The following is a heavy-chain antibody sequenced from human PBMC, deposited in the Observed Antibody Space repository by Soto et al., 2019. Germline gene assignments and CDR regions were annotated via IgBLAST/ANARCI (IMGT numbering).Heavy chain of an antibody. V-gene: IGHV1-69*12. J-gene: IGHJ6*02. CDR1: GGTFGSYA. CDR3: ARPVPAAGYYYDMDV. CDR2: IIPIFGTA. D-gene: IGHD2-2*01. Sequence: QVQLVQSGAEVKKPGSSVKVSCKASGGTFGSYAISWVRQAPGQGIEWMGGIIPIFGTANYAQEFQGRVTITADESTSTAYMELSSLRSEDTAVYYCARPVPAAGYYYDMDVWGQGTTVTVSS.